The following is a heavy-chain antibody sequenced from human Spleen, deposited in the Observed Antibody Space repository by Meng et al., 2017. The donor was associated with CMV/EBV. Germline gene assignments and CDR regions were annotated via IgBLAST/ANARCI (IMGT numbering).Heavy chain of an antibody. CDR2: IGSSSSYI. CDR3: VRDLPPYYDFWSGYLDL. CDR1: GFTFSSYS. D-gene: IGHD3-3*01. V-gene: IGHV3-21*05. J-gene: IGHJ5*02. Sequence: GESLKISCAASGFTFSSYSLNWLRQAPGKGLEWLSYIGSSSSYIYYADSVKGRFTISRDNAKNSLYLEMDSLRAEDTAVYYCVRDLPPYYDFWSGYLDLWGQGTLVTVSS.